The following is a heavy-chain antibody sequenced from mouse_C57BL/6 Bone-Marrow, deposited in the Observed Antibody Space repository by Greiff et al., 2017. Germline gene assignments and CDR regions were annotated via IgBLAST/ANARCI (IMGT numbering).Heavy chain of an antibody. D-gene: IGHD1-1*01. Sequence: QVQLQQSGAELVRPGSSVKLSCKASGYTFTSYWMHWVKQRPIQGLEWIGNIDPSDSETHYNQKFKDKATLTVDKSSSTAYMQLSSLTSEDSAVYYCAREGITTVVDYWGQGTTLTVSS. CDR3: AREGITTVVDY. CDR2: IDPSDSET. J-gene: IGHJ2*01. CDR1: GYTFTSYW. V-gene: IGHV1-52*01.